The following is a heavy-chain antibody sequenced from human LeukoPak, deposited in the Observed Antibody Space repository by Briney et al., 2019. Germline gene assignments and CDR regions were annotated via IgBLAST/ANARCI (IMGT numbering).Heavy chain of an antibody. V-gene: IGHV1-24*01. J-gene: IGHJ5*02. CDR2: FDPEDGET. D-gene: IGHD3-9*01. Sequence: GASVKVSCKVSGYTLTELSMHWVRQAPGKGLEWMGGFDPEDGETIYAQKFQGRVTMTEDTSTDTAYMELGSLRSEDTAVYYCATANRSYDILTGYYWFDPWGQGTLVTVSS. CDR1: GYTLTELS. CDR3: ATANRSYDILTGYYWFDP.